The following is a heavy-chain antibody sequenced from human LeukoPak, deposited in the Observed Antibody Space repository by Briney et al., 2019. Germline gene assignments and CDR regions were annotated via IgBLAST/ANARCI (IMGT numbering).Heavy chain of an antibody. CDR1: GFTFTSHL. D-gene: IGHD3-16*01. CDR3: AREGEAFDY. J-gene: IGHJ4*02. V-gene: IGHV3-7*01. CDR2: MRQDGSEK. Sequence: QPGGSLRLSCAASGFTFTSHLISWVRQAPGKGMEWVANMRQDGSEKFYADSVKCRFTISRDNTKSSQYLQMNSLRAGDTAVYYCAREGEAFDYWGQGTLVTVSS.